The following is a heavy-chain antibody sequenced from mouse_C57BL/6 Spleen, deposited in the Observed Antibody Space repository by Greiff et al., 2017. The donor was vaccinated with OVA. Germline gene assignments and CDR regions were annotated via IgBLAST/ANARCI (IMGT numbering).Heavy chain of an antibody. Sequence: EVKVVESGEGLVKPGGSLKLSCAASGFTFSSYAMSWVRQTPEKRLEWVAYISSGGDYIYYADTVKGRFTISRDNARNTLYLQMSSLKSEDTAMYYCTRARYYDYAMDYWGQGTSVTVSS. J-gene: IGHJ4*01. CDR1: GFTFSSYA. V-gene: IGHV5-9-1*02. CDR3: TRARYYDYAMDY. CDR2: ISSGGDYI. D-gene: IGHD2-4*01.